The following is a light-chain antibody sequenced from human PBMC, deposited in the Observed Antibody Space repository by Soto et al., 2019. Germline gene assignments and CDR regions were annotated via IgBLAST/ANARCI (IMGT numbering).Light chain of an antibody. CDR3: QQRSNWPPSIT. CDR2: DAS. J-gene: IGKJ5*01. CDR1: QSVSSY. V-gene: IGKV3-11*01. Sequence: TVLTQSPATLSLSPGERAPLSCRARQSVSSYLAWYQQKPGQAPRLLIYDASNRATGIPARFSGSGSGTDFTLTISSLEPEDFAVYYCQQRSNWPPSITFGQGTRLEIK.